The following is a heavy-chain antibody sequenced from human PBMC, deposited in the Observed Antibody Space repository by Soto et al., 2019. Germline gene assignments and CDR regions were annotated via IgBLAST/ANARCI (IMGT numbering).Heavy chain of an antibody. CDR3: ARGRSRLYCTNGVCYTGWFDP. J-gene: IGHJ5*02. V-gene: IGHV4-34*01. Sequence: SETLSLTCAVYGGSFIGYYCIFIRHPPVKWLEWIGEINHSGSTNYNPSLKSRVTISVDTSKNQFSLKLSSVTAADTAVYYCARGRSRLYCTNGVCYTGWFDPWGQGTLVTVSS. CDR2: INHSGST. D-gene: IGHD2-8*01. CDR1: GGSFIGYY.